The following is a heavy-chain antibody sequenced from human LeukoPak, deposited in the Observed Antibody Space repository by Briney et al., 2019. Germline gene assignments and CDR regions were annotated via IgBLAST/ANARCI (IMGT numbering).Heavy chain of an antibody. CDR2: ISGSGGST. CDR1: GFTVRNNY. Sequence: GGSLRLSCAASGFTVRNNYMTWVRQAPGKGLEWVSAISGSGGSTYYPDSVKGRFTISRDNSKNTLYLQMNSLRAEDTAVYYCAKNELNTVAGTGDYWGQGTLVTVSS. D-gene: IGHD6-19*01. CDR3: AKNELNTVAGTGDY. J-gene: IGHJ4*02. V-gene: IGHV3-23*01.